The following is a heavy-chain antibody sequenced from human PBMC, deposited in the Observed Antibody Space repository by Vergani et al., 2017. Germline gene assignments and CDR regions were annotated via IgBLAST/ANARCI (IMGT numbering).Heavy chain of an antibody. V-gene: IGHV3-23*01. J-gene: IGHJ6*02. D-gene: IGHD6-6*01. CDR2: ISGSGGST. CDR3: AKDFVGAARPCCGMDV. Sequence: EVQLLESGGGLVQPGGSLRLSCAASGFTFSSYAMSWVRQAPGKGLEWVSAISGSGGSTYYADSVKGRFTISRDNSKNTLYLQMNSLRAEDTAVYYCAKDFVGAARPCCGMDVWGQGTTVTVSS. CDR1: GFTFSSYA.